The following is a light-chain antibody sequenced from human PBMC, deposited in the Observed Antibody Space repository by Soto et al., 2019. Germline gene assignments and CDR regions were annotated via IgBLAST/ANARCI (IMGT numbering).Light chain of an antibody. Sequence: EIVMTQSPATLSVSPGERATLSCRASQSVDSKLACYHQKPGQGHRLIIYGASSRATGIQSRFSGSGSGTEVTLTISSSQSGYFAVYYCQHYSTWICTFGQGTKVEIK. CDR3: QHYSTWICT. CDR2: GAS. CDR1: QSVDSK. J-gene: IGKJ1*01. V-gene: IGKV3-15*01.